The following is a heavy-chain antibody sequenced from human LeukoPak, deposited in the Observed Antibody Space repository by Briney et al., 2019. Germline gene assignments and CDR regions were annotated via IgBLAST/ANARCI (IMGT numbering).Heavy chain of an antibody. D-gene: IGHD3-10*01. CDR2: IYYSGST. V-gene: IGHV4-59*08. Sequence: SETLSLTCTVSGGSISSYYWSWIRQPPGKGLEWIGYIYYSGSTNYNPSLKSRVTISVDTSKNQFSLKLSSVTAADTAVYYWARQGDLGSAHGPRDAFDIWGQGTMVTVSS. J-gene: IGHJ3*02. CDR1: GGSISSYY. CDR3: ARQGDLGSAHGPRDAFDI.